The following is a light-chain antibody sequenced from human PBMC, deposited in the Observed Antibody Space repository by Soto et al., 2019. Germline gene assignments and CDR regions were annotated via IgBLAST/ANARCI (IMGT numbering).Light chain of an antibody. CDR1: SSDVGSYNL. J-gene: IGLJ1*01. CDR3: CSYAAYVFAYV. CDR2: EGS. V-gene: IGLV2-23*01. Sequence: QSALTQPASVSGSPGQSITISCTGTSSDVGSYNLVSWYQQHPGKAPKLMIYEGSKRPSGVSNRFSGSKSGITASLTISGLQAEDEADYYCCSYAAYVFAYVFGTGTKLTVL.